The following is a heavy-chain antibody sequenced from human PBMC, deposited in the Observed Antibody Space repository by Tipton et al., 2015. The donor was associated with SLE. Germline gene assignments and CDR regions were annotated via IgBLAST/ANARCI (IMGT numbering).Heavy chain of an antibody. CDR2: IRSKAYGGTT. J-gene: IGHJ4*02. Sequence: SLRLSCTASGFTFGDYAMSWVRQAPGKGLEWVGFIRSKAYGGTTEYAASVKGRFTISRDDSKSIAYLQMNSLKTEDTAVYYCTRESYYDSSGNDYWGQGTLVTVSS. D-gene: IGHD3-22*01. CDR3: TRESYYDSSGNDY. V-gene: IGHV3-49*04. CDR1: GFTFGDYA.